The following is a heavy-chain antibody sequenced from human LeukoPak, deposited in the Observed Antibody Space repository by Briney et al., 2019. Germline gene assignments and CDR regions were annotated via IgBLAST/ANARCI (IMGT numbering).Heavy chain of an antibody. CDR1: RFTFNTHA. CDR3: AKDRPSIYEASWSCYKMTGDF. V-gene: IGHV3-23*01. CDR2: LTRTGRTT. D-gene: IGHD3-10*01. Sequence: GGSLRLSSAASRFTFNTHAMTWARQAPEKGLEWVSSLTRTGRTTYYADSVKGRFTISRDNLKNTVYLQMNSLRGEDTAIYYCAKDRPSIYEASWSCYKMTGDFWGQGTLVTVSS. J-gene: IGHJ4*02.